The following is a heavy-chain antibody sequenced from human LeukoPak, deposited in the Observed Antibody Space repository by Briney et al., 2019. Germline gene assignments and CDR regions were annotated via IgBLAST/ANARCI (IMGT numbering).Heavy chain of an antibody. Sequence: ASVKVSCKASGYTFTSYGISWMRQAPGQGLEWMGWISAYNGNTNYAQKLQGRVTMTTDTSTSTAYMELRSLRSDDTAVYYCARGGQYCSSTSCVQHYYYYGMDVWGQGTTVTVSS. J-gene: IGHJ6*02. CDR1: GYTFTSYG. CDR3: ARGGQYCSSTSCVQHYYYYGMDV. V-gene: IGHV1-18*01. D-gene: IGHD2-2*01. CDR2: ISAYNGNT.